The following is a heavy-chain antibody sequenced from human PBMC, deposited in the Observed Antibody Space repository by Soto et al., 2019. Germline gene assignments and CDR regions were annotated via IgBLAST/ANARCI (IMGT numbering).Heavy chain of an antibody. V-gene: IGHV3-15*07. Sequence: GGSLRLSCAASGFTFSNAWMNWVHQAPGKGLEWVGRIKSKTDGGTTDYAAPVKGRFTISRDDSKNTLYLQMNSLKTEDTAVYYCTTELRVEYDYVWGSYPDPRNYGMDVWGQGTTVTVSS. D-gene: IGHD3-16*02. CDR2: IKSKTDGGTT. CDR3: TTELRVEYDYVWGSYPDPRNYGMDV. J-gene: IGHJ6*02. CDR1: GFTFSNAW.